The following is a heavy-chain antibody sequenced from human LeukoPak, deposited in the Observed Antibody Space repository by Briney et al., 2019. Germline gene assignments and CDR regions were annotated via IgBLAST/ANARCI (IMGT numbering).Heavy chain of an antibody. CDR3: ARGRPHGNDY. CDR2: IASGGSST. D-gene: IGHD4-23*01. J-gene: IGHJ4*02. V-gene: IGHV3-74*01. Sequence: GGSLRLSCAASGFTFSSYWMNWVRQAPGKGLVWVSRIASGGSSTTYADSVKGRFSISRDNAKNTLYLQMNSLRVEDTAVYYCARGRPHGNDYWGQGTLVTASS. CDR1: GFTFSSYW.